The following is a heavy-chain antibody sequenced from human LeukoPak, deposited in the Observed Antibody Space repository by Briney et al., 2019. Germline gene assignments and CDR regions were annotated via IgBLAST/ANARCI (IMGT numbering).Heavy chain of an antibody. Sequence: PGRSLRLSCAASGFTFSSYGMHWVRQAPGKGLEWVAVIWCDGSNKNYADSVKGRFTISRDNSKNTLYLQMNSLRAEDTALYYCARGDYGSGTDYWGQGTLVTVSS. J-gene: IGHJ4*02. V-gene: IGHV3-33*01. CDR2: IWCDGSNK. CDR3: ARGDYGSGTDY. D-gene: IGHD3-10*01. CDR1: GFTFSSYG.